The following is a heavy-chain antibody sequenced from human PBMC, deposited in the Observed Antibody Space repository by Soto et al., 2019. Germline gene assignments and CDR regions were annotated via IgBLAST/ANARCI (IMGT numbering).Heavy chain of an antibody. CDR1: GGSISSSSYY. CDR2: IYYSGST. CDR3: ARLGVGLVPASLAGFDP. Sequence: SETLSLTCTVSGGSISSSSYYWGWIRQPPGKGLEWIGSIYYSGSTYYNPSLKSRVTISVDTSKNQFSLKLSSVTAADTAVYYCARLGVGLVPASLAGFDPWGQGTLVTVSS. D-gene: IGHD3-3*01. J-gene: IGHJ5*02. V-gene: IGHV4-39*01.